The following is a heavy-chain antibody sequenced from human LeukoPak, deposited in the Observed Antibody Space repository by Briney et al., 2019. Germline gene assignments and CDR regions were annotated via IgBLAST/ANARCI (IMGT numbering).Heavy chain of an antibody. J-gene: IGHJ4*02. Sequence: PGESLKISCKGSGYRFTSYWIGCVRQMHGKGLEWMGIIYPGDSDNRYSPSFQGQVTISADKSISTAYLQWSSLKASDTAMYYCARFVVGATQLFDYWGQGTLVTVSS. CDR3: ARFVVGATQLFDY. CDR2: IYPGDSDN. V-gene: IGHV5-51*01. CDR1: GYRFTSYW. D-gene: IGHD1-26*01.